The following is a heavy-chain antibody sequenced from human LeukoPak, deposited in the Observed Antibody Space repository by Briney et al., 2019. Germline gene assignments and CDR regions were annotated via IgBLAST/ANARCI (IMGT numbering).Heavy chain of an antibody. CDR1: GFTFSSYS. CDR3: ARGRQNSGSYSDAFDI. Sequence: GGSLRLSCSGSGFTFSSYSMHWVRPAPGQGLEWVSSISSSSIYLYYADSLKGRFTTYRDNAKNSLSLQMNSLRAEDTAVYYCARGRQNSGSYSDAFDIWGQGTVVTVSS. D-gene: IGHD1-26*01. J-gene: IGHJ3*02. CDR2: ISSSSIYL. V-gene: IGHV3-21*01.